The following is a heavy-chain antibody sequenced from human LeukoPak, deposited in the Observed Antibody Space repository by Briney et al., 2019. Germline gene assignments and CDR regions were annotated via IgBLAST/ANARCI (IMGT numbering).Heavy chain of an antibody. CDR2: IIPIFGTA. Sequence: GASVKVSCKASGGTFCSYAISWVRQAPGQGLEWMGGIIPIFGTANFAQKFQGRVTITTDESTSTAYMELSSLRSEDTAVYYCARDSGITMVRGGGYFDYWGQGTLVTVSS. CDR3: ARDSGITMVRGGGYFDY. D-gene: IGHD3-10*01. J-gene: IGHJ4*02. V-gene: IGHV1-69*05. CDR1: GGTFCSYA.